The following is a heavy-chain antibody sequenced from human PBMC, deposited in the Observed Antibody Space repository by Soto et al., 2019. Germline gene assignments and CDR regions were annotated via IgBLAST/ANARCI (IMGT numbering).Heavy chain of an antibody. CDR2: ISSNGVGT. Sequence: GGSLRLSCAASGFTLSGYAMDWVRQAPGKGLEYVSGISSNGVGTYYANTVQGRFTISRDNSKNTEYLQMGSLRPEDKAVYYCARRARPDFYYMDVWGEGTTVTVSS. V-gene: IGHV3-64*01. D-gene: IGHD6-6*01. J-gene: IGHJ6*03. CDR3: ARRARPDFYYMDV. CDR1: GFTLSGYA.